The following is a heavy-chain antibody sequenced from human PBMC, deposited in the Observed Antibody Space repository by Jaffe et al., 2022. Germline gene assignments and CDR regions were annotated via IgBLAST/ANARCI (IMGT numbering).Heavy chain of an antibody. CDR2: IYTSGST. Sequence: QVQLQESGPGLVKPSQTLSLTCTVSGGSISSGSYYWSWIRQPAGKGLEWIGRIYTSGSTNYNPSLKSRVTISVDTSKNQFSLKLSSVTAADTAVYYCARDGIIAAAWDAFDIWGQGTMVTVSS. V-gene: IGHV4-61*02. J-gene: IGHJ3*02. CDR3: ARDGIIAAAWDAFDI. D-gene: IGHD6-13*01. CDR1: GGSISSGSYY.